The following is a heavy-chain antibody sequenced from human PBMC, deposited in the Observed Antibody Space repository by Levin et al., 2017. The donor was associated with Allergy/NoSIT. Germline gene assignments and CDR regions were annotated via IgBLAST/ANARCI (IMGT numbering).Heavy chain of an antibody. CDR1: GFTFSNAW. D-gene: IGHD3-22*01. CDR3: TTSTDVYYYDSSGYYGPFDY. J-gene: IGHJ4*02. CDR2: IKSKTDGGTT. Sequence: GGSLRLSCAASGFTFSNAWMSWVRQAPGKGLEWVGRIKSKTDGGTTDYAAPVKGRFTISRDDSKNTLYLQMNSLKTEDTAVYYCTTSTDVYYYDSSGYYGPFDYWGQGTLVTVSS. V-gene: IGHV3-15*01.